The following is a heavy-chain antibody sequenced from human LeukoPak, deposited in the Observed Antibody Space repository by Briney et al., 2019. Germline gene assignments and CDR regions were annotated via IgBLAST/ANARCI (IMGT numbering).Heavy chain of an antibody. Sequence: SETLSLTCSFSGGSISNYYWSWVRQPPGKGLEWIGYIYYSGSTDYNPSLKSRVTISIDTSKNHFSLRLSSVTAADTASYYCARGYAYGPNYYFDYWGQGTLVTVSS. CDR3: ARGYAYGPNYYFDY. CDR2: IYYSGST. CDR1: GGSISNYY. J-gene: IGHJ4*02. V-gene: IGHV4-59*01. D-gene: IGHD5-18*01.